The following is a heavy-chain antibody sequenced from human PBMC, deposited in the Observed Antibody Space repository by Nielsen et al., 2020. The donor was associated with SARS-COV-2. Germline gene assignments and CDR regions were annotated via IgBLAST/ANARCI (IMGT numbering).Heavy chain of an antibody. J-gene: IGHJ5*02. V-gene: IGHV5-10-1*01. D-gene: IGHD1-14*01. CDR3: ARQPRSIISNWFDP. Sequence: GGSLRPSCKASGFSFTNFWISGARQMPGKGLEWTGNIDLTDSHTNYSPSFQGHVTISADKSITTAYLQWSSLEASDSAMYYCARQPRSIISNWFDPWGQGTLGTVST. CDR2: IDLTDSHT. CDR1: GFSFTNFW.